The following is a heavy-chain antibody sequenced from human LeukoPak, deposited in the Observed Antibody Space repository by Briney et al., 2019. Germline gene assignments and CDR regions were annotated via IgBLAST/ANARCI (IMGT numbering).Heavy chain of an antibody. CDR3: ARGVPYDSWSGPHYSDY. Sequence: PGGSLRPSCAASRFTLSTYWMSWVRQAPGKGLEWVAHIKQDGSQEYYVDSVKGRFTISRDSAKNSLYQQMNSLRAEDTAVYYCARGVPYDSWSGPHYSDYWGQGTLVTVSS. CDR2: IKQDGSQE. V-gene: IGHV3-7*01. CDR1: RFTLSTYW. D-gene: IGHD3-3*01. J-gene: IGHJ4*02.